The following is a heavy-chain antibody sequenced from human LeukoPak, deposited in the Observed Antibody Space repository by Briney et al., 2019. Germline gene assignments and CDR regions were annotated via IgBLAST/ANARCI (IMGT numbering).Heavy chain of an antibody. D-gene: IGHD3/OR15-3a*01. CDR3: AKRGVGTGYPYYFDY. CDR2: ISSSSSYI. V-gene: IGHV3-21*01. J-gene: IGHJ4*02. CDR1: GFTFSSYS. Sequence: RGSLRLSCAASGFTFSSYSMNWVCQAPGKGLEWVSSISSSSSYIYYADSVKGRFTISRDNAKNSLYLQMNSLRAEDTAVYYCAKRGVGTGYPYYFDYWGQESLVTVSS.